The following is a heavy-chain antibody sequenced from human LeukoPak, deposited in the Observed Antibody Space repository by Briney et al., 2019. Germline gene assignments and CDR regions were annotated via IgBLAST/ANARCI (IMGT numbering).Heavy chain of an antibody. Sequence: ASVKVSFMASGYTSTSYGTSSVRQAPGQGLEWMGWISAYNGNTNYAQKLQGRVTMTRDTSTSTVYMELSSLRSEDTAVYYCARDNGSSSSSEYLHLWGQGTLVTVSS. CDR3: ARDNGSSSSSEYLHL. V-gene: IGHV1-18*01. CDR2: ISAYNGNT. J-gene: IGHJ1*01. D-gene: IGHD6-6*01. CDR1: GYTSTSYG.